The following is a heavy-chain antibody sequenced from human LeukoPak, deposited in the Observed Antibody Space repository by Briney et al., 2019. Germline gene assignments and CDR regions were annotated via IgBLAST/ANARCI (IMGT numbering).Heavy chain of an antibody. V-gene: IGHV4-38-2*02. CDR3: ASRRYDFWSGYPGS. D-gene: IGHD3-3*01. J-gene: IGHJ5*02. Sequence: SETLSLTCTVSGYSISSGYYWGWIRQPPGKGLEWIGSIYYSGSTYYNPSLKSRVTISVDTSKNQFSLKLSSVTAADTAVYYCASRRYDFWSGYPGSWGQGTLVTVSS. CDR1: GYSISSGYY. CDR2: IYYSGST.